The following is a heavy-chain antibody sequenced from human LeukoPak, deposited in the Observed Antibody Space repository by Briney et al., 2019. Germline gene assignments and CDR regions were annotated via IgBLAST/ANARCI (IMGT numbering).Heavy chain of an antibody. V-gene: IGHV3-30-3*01. CDR1: GFTFSSYA. CDR2: ISYDGSNK. J-gene: IGHJ3*02. CDR3: AGELTTTDAFDI. D-gene: IGHD4-17*01. Sequence: GRSLRLSCAASGFTFSSYAMHWVRQAPGKGLEWVAVISYDGSNKYYADSVKGRFTISRDNSKNTLYLQMNSLRAEDTAVYYCAGELTTTDAFDIWGQGTMVTASS.